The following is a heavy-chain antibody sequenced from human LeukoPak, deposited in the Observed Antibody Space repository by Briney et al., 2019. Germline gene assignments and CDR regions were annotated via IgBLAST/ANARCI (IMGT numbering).Heavy chain of an antibody. CDR3: ARDRDLGPLDP. CDR1: GGSISSGDYY. CDR2: IYYSGST. D-gene: IGHD1-26*01. Sequence: PSETLSLTCTVSGGSISSGDYYWSWIRQPPGKGLEWIGYIYYSGSTYYNPSLKSRVTISVDTSKNQFSLKLSSVTAADTAVYYCARDRDLGPLDPWGQGTLVTVSS. J-gene: IGHJ5*02. V-gene: IGHV4-30-4*01.